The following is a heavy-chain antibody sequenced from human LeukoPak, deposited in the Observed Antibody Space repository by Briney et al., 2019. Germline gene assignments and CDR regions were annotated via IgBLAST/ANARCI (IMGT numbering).Heavy chain of an antibody. J-gene: IGHJ5*02. CDR1: GFIVNSYA. CDR3: ARDRAEGKTWVEFDP. Sequence: PGGSLRLSCAASGFIVNSYAMSWVRQAPGKGLAWVSLIYSDGVTQYADSVKGRFTISRDNSKNTLYLQMNSLRDEDRAVYFCARDRAEGKTWVEFDPWGQRTLVTVSS. CDR2: IYSDGVT. V-gene: IGHV3-66*02.